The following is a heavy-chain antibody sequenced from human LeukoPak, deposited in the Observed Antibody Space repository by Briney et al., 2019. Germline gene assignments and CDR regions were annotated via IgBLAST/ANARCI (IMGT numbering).Heavy chain of an antibody. V-gene: IGHV5-51*01. J-gene: IGHJ4*02. CDR3: AKLEGNWAIYYFDY. D-gene: IGHD1-1*01. CDR1: GSRFTSYW. Sequence: GESLKISCKGSGSRFTSYWIGWVRQMPGKGLEWMGIIYPGDSDTRYSPSFQGQVTISADKSISTAYLQWNSLKTSDTAMYYCAKLEGNWAIYYFDYWGQGTLVTVSS. CDR2: IYPGDSDT.